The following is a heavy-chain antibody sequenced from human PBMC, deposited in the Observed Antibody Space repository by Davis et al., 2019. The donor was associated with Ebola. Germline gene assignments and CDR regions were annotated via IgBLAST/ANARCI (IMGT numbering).Heavy chain of an antibody. V-gene: IGHV3-30*07. D-gene: IGHD4-17*01. CDR3: ARDGGVDYGESNLDY. J-gene: IGHJ4*02. Sequence: SRDNSKNTLYLQMNSLRAEDTAVYYCARDGGVDYGESNLDYWGQGTLVTVSS.